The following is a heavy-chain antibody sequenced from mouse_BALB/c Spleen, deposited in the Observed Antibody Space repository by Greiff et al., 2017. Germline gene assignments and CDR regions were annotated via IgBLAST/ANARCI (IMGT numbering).Heavy chain of an antibody. CDR1: GFTFSSYA. J-gene: IGHJ1*01. Sequence: EVQVVESGGGLVKPGGSLKLSCAASGFTFSSYAMSWVRQTPEKRLEWVASISSGGSTYYPDSVKGRITISRDNARNILYLQMSSLRSEDTAMYYCARYDGYFWYFDVWGAGTTVTVSS. D-gene: IGHD2-3*01. V-gene: IGHV5-6-5*01. CDR3: ARYDGYFWYFDV. CDR2: ISSGGST.